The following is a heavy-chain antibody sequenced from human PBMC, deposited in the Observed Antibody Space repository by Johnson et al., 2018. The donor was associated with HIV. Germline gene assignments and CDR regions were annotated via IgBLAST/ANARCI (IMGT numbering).Heavy chain of an antibody. V-gene: IGHV3-30*04. CDR2: LSYDGTNK. Sequence: QVQLVESGGGVVQPGRSLRLSCAASGFTFSSYAMHWVRQAPGQGLEWVAILSYDGTNKYYADSVQGRFTISRDNSKSMLYLQMNSLRAEDTAVYYCARPSVVTTLTTTPWAFDIWGQGTMVTVSS. CDR3: ARPSVVTTLTTTPWAFDI. CDR1: GFTFSSYA. D-gene: IGHD4-17*01. J-gene: IGHJ3*02.